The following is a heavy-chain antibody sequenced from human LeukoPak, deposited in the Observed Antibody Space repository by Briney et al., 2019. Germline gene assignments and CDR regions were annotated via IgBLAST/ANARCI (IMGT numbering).Heavy chain of an antibody. D-gene: IGHD6-19*01. CDR1: GGSISSGGYY. CDR2: IYYSGST. V-gene: IGHV4-31*03. CDR3: ARVPYSSGWLNFDY. J-gene: IGHJ4*02. Sequence: SETLSLTCTVSGGSISSGGYYWSWIRQHPGKGLEWIGYIYYSGSTYYNPSLKSRVTISVDTSKNQFSLKLSSVTAADTAVYYCARVPYSSGWLNFDYWGQGTLVTVSS.